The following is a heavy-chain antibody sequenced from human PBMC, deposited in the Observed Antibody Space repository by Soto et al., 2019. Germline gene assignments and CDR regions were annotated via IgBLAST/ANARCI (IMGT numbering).Heavy chain of an antibody. CDR2: TYYSGRT. CDR1: GGSISSYY. CDR3: ARDRSRMPTVRAFGAFDI. D-gene: IGHD4-17*01. V-gene: IGHV4-59*01. Sequence: SETLSLTCTVSGGSISSYYWSWIRQPPGKGLEWIGYTYYSGRTNYNPSLKSRVTISVDTSKNQFSLKLSSVTAADTAVYYCARDRSRMPTVRAFGAFDIWGQGTMVTVSS. J-gene: IGHJ3*02.